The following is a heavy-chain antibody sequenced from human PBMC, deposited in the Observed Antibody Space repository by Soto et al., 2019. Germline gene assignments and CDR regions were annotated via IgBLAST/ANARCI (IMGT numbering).Heavy chain of an antibody. CDR3: ARDIAARPSNWFDP. D-gene: IGHD6-6*01. CDR1: GGSISSYY. Sequence: QVQLQESGPGLVKPSETLSLTCTVSGGSISSYYRSWIRQPAGKGLEWIGRIYTSGSTNYNPSLKSRVTMSVDTSKNQFSLKLSSVTAADTAVYYCARDIAARPSNWFDPWGQGTLVTVSS. J-gene: IGHJ5*02. V-gene: IGHV4-4*07. CDR2: IYTSGST.